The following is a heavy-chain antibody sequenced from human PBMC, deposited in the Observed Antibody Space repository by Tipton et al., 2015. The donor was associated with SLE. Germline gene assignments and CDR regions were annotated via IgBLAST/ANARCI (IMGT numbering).Heavy chain of an antibody. V-gene: IGHV4-39*07. Sequence: TLSLTCTVSGGSISSSSYYWGWIRQPPGKGLEWIGSIYYSGSTYYNPSLKSRVTISVDTSQNQFSLKLSSVTAADTAVYYCARHVRGRSRELRWFDPWGQGTLVTVSS. CDR1: GGSISSSSYY. D-gene: IGHD1-26*01. CDR3: ARHVRGRSRELRWFDP. J-gene: IGHJ5*02. CDR2: IYYSGST.